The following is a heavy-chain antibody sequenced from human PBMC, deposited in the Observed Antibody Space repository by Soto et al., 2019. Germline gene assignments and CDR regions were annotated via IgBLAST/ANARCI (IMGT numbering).Heavy chain of an antibody. D-gene: IGHD3-10*01. J-gene: IGHJ3*02. Sequence: GGSLRLSCAASGFTFSSYGMHWVRQAPGKGLEWVAVIWYDGSNKYYADSVKGRFTISRDNSKNTLYLQMNSLRAEDTAVYYCARDGTMVRAFDIWGQGTMVTVSS. CDR2: IWYDGSNK. CDR1: GFTFSSYG. CDR3: ARDGTMVRAFDI. V-gene: IGHV3-33*01.